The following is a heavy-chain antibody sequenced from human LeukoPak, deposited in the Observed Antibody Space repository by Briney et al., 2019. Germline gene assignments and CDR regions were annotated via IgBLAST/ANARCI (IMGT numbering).Heavy chain of an antibody. D-gene: IGHD3-9*01. CDR3: ARTYYDILTGYPNDAFDI. V-gene: IGHV4-39*07. J-gene: IGHJ3*02. Sequence: SETLSLTCSVSGDSISGSSYYWGWIRQPPGKGLEWIGSIYYSGSTYYNPSLKSRVTISVDTSKNQFSLKLSSVTAADTAVYYCARTYYDILTGYPNDAFDIWGQGTMVTVSS. CDR2: IYYSGST. CDR1: GDSISGSSYY.